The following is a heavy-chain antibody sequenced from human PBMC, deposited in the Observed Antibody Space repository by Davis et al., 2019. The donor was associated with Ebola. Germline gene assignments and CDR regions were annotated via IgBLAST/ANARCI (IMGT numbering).Heavy chain of an antibody. CDR1: GFTFSTYA. D-gene: IGHD3-22*01. CDR2: ISGSGGDP. J-gene: IGHJ4*02. Sequence: PGGSLRLSCAGSGFTFSTYAMTWVRQAPGKGLEWVSRISGSGGDPHYADSVKGRFTISRDNSKNTLYLQMDSLRAEDTAVYYCAKDVSDDNWGQGTLVTVSS. V-gene: IGHV3-23*01. CDR3: AKDVSDDN.